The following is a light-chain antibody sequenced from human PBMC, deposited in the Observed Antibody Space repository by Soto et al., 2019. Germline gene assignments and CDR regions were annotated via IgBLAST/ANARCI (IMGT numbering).Light chain of an antibody. CDR3: QQSDTTPRT. J-gene: IGKJ1*01. Sequence: DIKMTQSPSSLSASVGDRVTITCRASQSISSHLNWYQQKPGKAPKLLIYAASSLESGVPSRFSGSGSGTDFTLTISSLQTEDFATYYCQQSDTTPRTFGQGTKVDIK. CDR1: QSISSH. V-gene: IGKV1-39*01. CDR2: AAS.